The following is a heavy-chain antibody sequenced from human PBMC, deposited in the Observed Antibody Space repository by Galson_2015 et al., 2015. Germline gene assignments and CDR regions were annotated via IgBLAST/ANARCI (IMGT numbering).Heavy chain of an antibody. CDR2: IDPKSGGT. CDR3: AREAAVAADY. V-gene: IGHV1-2*06. CDR1: GYSFTGYY. Sequence: SVKVSCKASGYSFTGYYIHWVRQAPGHGLEWMGRIDPKSGGTSYAREFQGRVTLTTDTSISTAYMDLSSLKSDDTAVYYCAREAAVAADYWGQGTLVTVSS. D-gene: IGHD6-19*01. J-gene: IGHJ4*02.